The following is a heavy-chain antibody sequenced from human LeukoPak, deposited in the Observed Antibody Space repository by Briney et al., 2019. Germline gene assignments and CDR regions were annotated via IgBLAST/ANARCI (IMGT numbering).Heavy chain of an antibody. CDR2: IHNSGTT. D-gene: IGHD3-10*01. V-gene: IGHV4-34*01. CDR1: GGPFSGYS. Sequence: SETLSLTCAVSGGPFSGYSWSWIRQSSGKGLEWIGEIHNSGTTNYNPSLNSRVTISEDTSKNQFYLNLSSVTAADTAVYYCARRYYYNLGSFPFDFWGQGTLVTVSS. J-gene: IGHJ4*02. CDR3: ARRYYYNLGSFPFDF.